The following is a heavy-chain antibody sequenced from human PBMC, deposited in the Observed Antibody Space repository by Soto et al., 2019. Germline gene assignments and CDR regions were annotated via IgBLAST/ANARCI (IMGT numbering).Heavy chain of an antibody. CDR3: ARIESKYYYGSGSYLPYYFDY. D-gene: IGHD3-10*01. CDR2: IYYSGST. CDR1: GGSISSGDYY. V-gene: IGHV4-30-4*01. J-gene: IGHJ4*02. Sequence: QVQLQESGPGLVKPSQTLSLTCTVSGGSISSGDYYWSWIRQPPGKGLEWIGYIYYSGSTYYNPSLKSRVTISVDTSKNQFSLKLSSVTAADTAVYYCARIESKYYYGSGSYLPYYFDYWGQGTLVTVSS.